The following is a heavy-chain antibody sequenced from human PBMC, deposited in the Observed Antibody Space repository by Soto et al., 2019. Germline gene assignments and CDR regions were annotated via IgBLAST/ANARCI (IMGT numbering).Heavy chain of an antibody. CDR1: GFTFSNAW. Sequence: GGSLRLSCAASGFTFSNAWMNWVRQAPGKGLEWVGRIKKKSDGGTTDYAAPVKGRFRISRDDAIKTLYLEMNSLQIDDTAVYYCTTLGFRAVAATPDYWGRGTLVTVSS. CDR3: TTLGFRAVAATPDY. J-gene: IGHJ4*02. V-gene: IGHV3-15*01. D-gene: IGHD1-26*01. CDR2: IKKKSDGGTT.